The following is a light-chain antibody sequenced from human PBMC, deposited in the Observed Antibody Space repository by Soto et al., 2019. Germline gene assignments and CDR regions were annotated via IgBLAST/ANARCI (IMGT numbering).Light chain of an antibody. CDR1: QSVSSSY. CDR3: QQYGSSPRT. J-gene: IGKJ1*01. Sequence: ENVLTQFSGTPSLLRGGRRTLSCSGNQSVSSSYLAWYQQKPGQAPRLLIYGASSRATGIPDRFSGSGSGTDFTLTISRLEHEDFAVYYCQQYGSSPRTFGQGINVYIK. V-gene: IGKV3-20*01. CDR2: GAS.